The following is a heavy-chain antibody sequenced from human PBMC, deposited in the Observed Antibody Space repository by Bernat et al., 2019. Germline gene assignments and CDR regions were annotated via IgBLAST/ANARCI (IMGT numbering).Heavy chain of an antibody. D-gene: IGHD3-10*01. Sequence: QVQVVESGGGVVQPGRSLRLSCAVSGFTFSAFGMHWVRQAPGKGLEWVAVIIHDGSNAYYAESVKGRFTISRDNSKSTLYLQMNSLRAEDTAVYYCARDFTGTAVQGQPPDSRGQGTLVTVSS. CDR2: IIHDGSNA. CDR3: ARDFTGTAVQGQPPDS. V-gene: IGHV3-33*05. J-gene: IGHJ4*02. CDR1: GFTFSAFG.